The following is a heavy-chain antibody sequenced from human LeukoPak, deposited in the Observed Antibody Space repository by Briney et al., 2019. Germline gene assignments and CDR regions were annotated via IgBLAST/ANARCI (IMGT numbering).Heavy chain of an antibody. V-gene: IGHV4-59*12. CDR3: ARELVGYGSGSPSWGNRYNWFDP. CDR1: GGSISSYY. D-gene: IGHD3-10*01. J-gene: IGHJ5*02. Sequence: SETLSLTCTVSGGSISSYYWSWIRQPPGKGLEWIGYIYYSGSTNYNPSLKSRVTISVDTSKNQFSLKLSSVTAADTAVYYCARELVGYGSGSPSWGNRYNWFDPWGQGTLVTVSS. CDR2: IYYSGST.